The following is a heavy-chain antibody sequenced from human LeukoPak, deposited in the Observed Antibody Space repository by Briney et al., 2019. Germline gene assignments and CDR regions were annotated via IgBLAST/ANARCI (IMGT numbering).Heavy chain of an antibody. CDR1: GFTFSSYW. J-gene: IGHJ4*02. Sequence: GGSLRLSCAASGFTFSSYWMHWVRQAPGKGLVWVSRINSDGSSTSYADSVKGRFTISRDNAKNTLYLQMNSLRAEDTAVYYCAREGSGSSLDFDYWGQGTLVTVSS. D-gene: IGHD1-26*01. CDR2: INSDGSST. V-gene: IGHV3-74*01. CDR3: AREGSGSSLDFDY.